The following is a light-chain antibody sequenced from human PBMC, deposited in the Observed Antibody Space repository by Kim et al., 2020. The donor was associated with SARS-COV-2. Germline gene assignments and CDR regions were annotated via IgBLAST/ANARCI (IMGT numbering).Light chain of an antibody. CDR3: QQYGSSPPYT. CDR1: QSLSSTY. CDR2: GAS. J-gene: IGKJ2*01. Sequence: SPGERSTLPCRARQSLSSTYLVWYQQKPGQAPRLLIYGASSRATGIPDRFSGSGSGTDFTLTISRLEPEDFAVYYCQQYGSSPPYTFGQGTKLEI. V-gene: IGKV3-20*01.